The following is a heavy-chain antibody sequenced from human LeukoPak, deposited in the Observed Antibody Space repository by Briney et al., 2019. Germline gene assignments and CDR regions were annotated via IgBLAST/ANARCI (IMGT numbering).Heavy chain of an antibody. CDR3: ARLGSRATIDY. V-gene: IGHV4-39*01. CDR2: IYYSGST. Sequence: SETQSLTCTVSGGSISSSSYYWGWIRQPPGKGLEWIGSIYYSGSTYYNPSLKSRVTISVDTSKNQFSLKLSSVTAADTAVYYCARLGSRATIDYWGQGTLVTVSS. D-gene: IGHD1-14*01. CDR1: GGSISSSSYY. J-gene: IGHJ4*02.